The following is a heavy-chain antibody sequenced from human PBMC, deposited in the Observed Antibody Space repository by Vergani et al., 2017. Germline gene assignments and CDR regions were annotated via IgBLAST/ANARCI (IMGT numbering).Heavy chain of an antibody. Sequence: QVQLKESGPGLVGPSETLSLTCTVSGGPFSGGSHYWSWIRQSAGKGLEWIGRIYNTGGTNYDPSLKTRVTMSVDTSKNQFSLKLASLTAADPAIYYCARFSSGFVAWGPGTPVTVSS. V-gene: IGHV4-61*02. CDR3: ARFSSGFVA. D-gene: IGHD5-12*01. CDR2: IYNTGGT. J-gene: IGHJ4*02. CDR1: GGPFSGGSHY.